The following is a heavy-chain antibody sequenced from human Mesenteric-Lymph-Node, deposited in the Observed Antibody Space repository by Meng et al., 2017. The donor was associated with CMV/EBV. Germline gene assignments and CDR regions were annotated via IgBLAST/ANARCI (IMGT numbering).Heavy chain of an antibody. D-gene: IGHD5-18*01. CDR1: GGSISSSSYY. Sequence: QLQLQEAGPGLVKPSETLSLTCTGSGGSISSSSYYWGWIRQPPGKGLEWIGYIYYSGSTSYYNPSLKTRVTISVDTSKNQFSLKLSSVTAADTAVYYCARHSALLVTNFDYWGQGTLVTVSS. CDR2: IYYSGSTS. CDR3: ARHSALLVTNFDY. V-gene: IGHV4-39*01. J-gene: IGHJ4*02.